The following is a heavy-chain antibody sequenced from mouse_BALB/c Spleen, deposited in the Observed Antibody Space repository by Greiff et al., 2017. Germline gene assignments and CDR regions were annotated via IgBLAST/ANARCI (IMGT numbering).Heavy chain of an antibody. CDR1: GFTFSSYA. CDR2: ISSGGST. CDR3: ARRGITTPLGTWFAY. Sequence: EVHLVESGGGLVKPGGSLKLSCAASGFTFSSYAMSWVRQTPEKRLEWVASISSGGSTYYPDSVKGRFTISRDNARNILYLQMSSLRSEDTAMYYCARRGITTPLGTWFAYWGQGTLVTVSA. J-gene: IGHJ3*01. V-gene: IGHV5-6-5*01. D-gene: IGHD1-1*01.